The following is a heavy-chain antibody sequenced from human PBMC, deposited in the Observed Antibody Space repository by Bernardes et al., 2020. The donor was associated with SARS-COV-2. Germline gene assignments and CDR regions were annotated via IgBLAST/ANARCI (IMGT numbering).Heavy chain of an antibody. D-gene: IGHD3-3*01. CDR2: IYYSGST. J-gene: IGHJ6*02. Sequence: SETLSLTCTVSGGSVSSGSYYWSWIRQPPGKGLEWIGYIYYSGSTNYNPSLKSRVTISVDTSKNQFSLKLSSVTAADTAVYYCARDLVDYDFWSGYYSHYYYGMDVWGQGTTVTVSS. V-gene: IGHV4-61*01. CDR1: GGSVSSGSYY. CDR3: ARDLVDYDFWSGYYSHYYYGMDV.